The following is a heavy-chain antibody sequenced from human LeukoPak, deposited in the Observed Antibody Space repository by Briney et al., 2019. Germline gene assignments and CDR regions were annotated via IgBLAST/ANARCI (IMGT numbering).Heavy chain of an antibody. CDR1: GFTVSSNY. Sequence: GGSLRLSCAASGFTVSSNYMSWVRQAPGKGLEWVSVIYSGGSTYYADSVKGRFTISRDNAKNSLYLQMNSLRDEDTAVYYCARDDKHAFDIWGQGTMVTVSS. CDR2: IYSGGST. D-gene: IGHD3-9*01. V-gene: IGHV3-53*01. CDR3: ARDDKHAFDI. J-gene: IGHJ3*02.